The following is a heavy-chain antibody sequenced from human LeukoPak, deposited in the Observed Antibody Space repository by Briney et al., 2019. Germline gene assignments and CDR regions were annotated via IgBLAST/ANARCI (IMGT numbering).Heavy chain of an antibody. CDR1: GGSISSYY. D-gene: IGHD6-6*01. Sequence: PSETLSLTCTVSGGSISSYYWSWIRQPAGKGLEWIGRIYTSGSTNYNPSLKSRVTMSVDTSKNQFSLKLSSVTAADTAVYYCARDLEYSSSSGRYYYYGMDVWGQGTTVTVSS. CDR2: IYTSGST. V-gene: IGHV4-4*07. CDR3: ARDLEYSSSSGRYYYYGMDV. J-gene: IGHJ6*02.